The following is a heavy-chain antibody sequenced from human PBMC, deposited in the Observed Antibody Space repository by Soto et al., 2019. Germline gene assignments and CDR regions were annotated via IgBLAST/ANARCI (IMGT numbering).Heavy chain of an antibody. D-gene: IGHD4-17*01. CDR1: GFTFSSYS. CDR2: ISSSSSTI. J-gene: IGHJ6*02. CDR3: ARDFPPQKTTVTKGARYYYYGMDV. Sequence: PGGSLRLSCAASGFTFSSYSMNWVRQAPGKGLEWVSYISSSSSTIYYADSVKGRFTISRDNAKNSLYLQMNSLRDEDTAVYYCARDFPPQKTTVTKGARYYYYGMDVWGQGTTVTVSS. V-gene: IGHV3-48*02.